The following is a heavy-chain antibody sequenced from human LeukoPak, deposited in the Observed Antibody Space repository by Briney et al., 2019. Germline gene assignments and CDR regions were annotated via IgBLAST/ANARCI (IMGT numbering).Heavy chain of an antibody. V-gene: IGHV3-48*03. CDR2: ISSSGSTI. CDR1: GFTFSSYE. J-gene: IGHJ4*02. CDR3: ARDSTYPRPGFIAAAGTDY. D-gene: IGHD6-13*01. Sequence: GGSLRLSCAASGFTFSSYEMNWVRQAPGKGLEWVSYISSSGSTIYYADSVKGRFTISREHAKNSLYLQMNSLRAEDTAVYYCARDSTYPRPGFIAAAGTDYWGQGTLVTVSS.